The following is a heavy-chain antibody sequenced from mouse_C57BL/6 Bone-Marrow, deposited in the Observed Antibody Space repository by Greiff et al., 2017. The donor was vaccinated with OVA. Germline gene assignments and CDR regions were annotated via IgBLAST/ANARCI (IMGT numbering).Heavy chain of an antibody. V-gene: IGHV5-6*01. CDR2: ISSGGSYT. J-gene: IGHJ3*01. D-gene: IGHD2-3*01. Sequence: EVKLMESGGDLVKPGGSLKLSCAASGFTFSSYGMSWVRQTPDKRLEWVATISSGGSYTYYPDSVTGRFTISRDNAKNTLYLQMSSLKSEDTAMYYCARHDGSGAYWGQGTLVTVSA. CDR1: GFTFSSYG. CDR3: ARHDGSGAY.